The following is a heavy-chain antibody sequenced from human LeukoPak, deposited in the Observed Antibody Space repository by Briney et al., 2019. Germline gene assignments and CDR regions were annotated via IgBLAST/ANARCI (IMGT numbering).Heavy chain of an antibody. V-gene: IGHV3-66*01. D-gene: IGHD3-22*01. CDR1: GFTVSSNY. CDR3: ARDEDSSGYYYP. Sequence: GGSLRLSCAASGFTVSSNYMSWVRQAPGKGLEWVSVIYSGGSTYYADSVKGRFTISRDNSKNTLYLQMNSLRAEDTAVYYCARDEDSSGYYYPWGQGTLVTLSS. CDR2: IYSGGST. J-gene: IGHJ5*02.